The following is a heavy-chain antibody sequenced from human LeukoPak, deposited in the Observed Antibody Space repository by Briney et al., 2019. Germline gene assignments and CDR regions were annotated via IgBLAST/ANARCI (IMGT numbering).Heavy chain of an antibody. CDR3: TTGASYRSGWYQSYYFGY. CDR2: IKSKTDGGTT. Sequence: GGSLRLSCAASGFTFSNAWMSSVRQAPGKGLEWVGRIKSKTDGGTTDYAAPVKGRFTISRDDTKNTLYLQMNSLKTEDTAVYYCTTGASYRSGWYQSYYFGYWGQGTLVTVSS. V-gene: IGHV3-15*01. CDR1: GFTFSNAW. J-gene: IGHJ4*02. D-gene: IGHD6-19*01.